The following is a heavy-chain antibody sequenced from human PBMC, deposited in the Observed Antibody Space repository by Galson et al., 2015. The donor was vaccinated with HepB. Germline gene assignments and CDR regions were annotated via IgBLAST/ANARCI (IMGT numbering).Heavy chain of an antibody. J-gene: IGHJ6*02. CDR1: GFTFSSYA. CDR2: ISYDGSNK. V-gene: IGHV3-30*04. CDR3: ARDRVVVPAATHYYYGMDV. Sequence: SLRLSCAASGFTFSSYAMHWVRQAPGKGLEWVAVISYDGSNKYYADSVKGRFTISRDNSKNTLYLQMNSLRAEDTAVYYCARDRVVVPAATHYYYGMDVWGQGTMVTVS. D-gene: IGHD2-2*01.